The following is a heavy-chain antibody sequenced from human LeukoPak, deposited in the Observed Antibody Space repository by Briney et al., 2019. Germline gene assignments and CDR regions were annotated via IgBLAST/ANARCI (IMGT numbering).Heavy chain of an antibody. CDR1: GGSFSSRPYY. Sequence: KPSETLSLTCTVSGGSFSSRPYYWSWIRQPAGKGLEWIGRIYTSGDTDYNPSLKSRVTISVDTSKNQFSLQLSSLTASDTAVYYCARVGPYIEVDPWGQGTLVIVSS. CDR2: IYTSGDT. J-gene: IGHJ5*02. V-gene: IGHV4-61*02. D-gene: IGHD5-12*01. CDR3: ARVGPYIEVDP.